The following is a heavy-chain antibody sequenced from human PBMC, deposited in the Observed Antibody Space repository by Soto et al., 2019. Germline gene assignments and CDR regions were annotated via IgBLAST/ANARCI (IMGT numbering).Heavy chain of an antibody. CDR3: ARGCSSITYVSDLSY. Sequence: GASVKVCCKACGYTFTNSGFSWARQAPGQGLEWVGWISGYNNNTTSAQKFQGRVTMTIDTPTTTAYMDLRSLTSDDTAVYYCARGCSSITYVSDLSYWGHGAPVTVSS. J-gene: IGHJ4*01. V-gene: IGHV1-18*01. D-gene: IGHD1-20*01. CDR1: GYTFTNSG. CDR2: ISGYNNNT.